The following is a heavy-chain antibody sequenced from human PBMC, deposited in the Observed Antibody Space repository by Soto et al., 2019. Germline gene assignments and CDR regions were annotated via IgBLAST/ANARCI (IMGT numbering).Heavy chain of an antibody. CDR2: IRSKANSYAT. D-gene: IGHD6-6*01. CDR1: GFTFSGSA. Sequence: EVQLVESGGGLVQPGGSLKLSCAASGFTFSGSAMHLVRQASGKGLEWVGRIRSKANSYATAYAASVKGRFTISRDDSKNTAYLQMNSLKTEDTAVYYCTRHGKGIAAREDYWGQGTLVTVSS. V-gene: IGHV3-73*01. J-gene: IGHJ4*02. CDR3: TRHGKGIAAREDY.